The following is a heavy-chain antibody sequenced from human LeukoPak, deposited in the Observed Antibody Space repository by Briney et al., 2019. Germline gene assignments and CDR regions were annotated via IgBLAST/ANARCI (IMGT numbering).Heavy chain of an antibody. Sequence: GGPLRLSCAASGFTFSDYYMSWIRQAPGKGLEWVSYISSSGSTIYYADSVKGRFTISRDNAKNSLYLQMNSLRAEDTAVCYCARDQVGAVLVDYWGQGTLVTVSS. CDR2: ISSSGSTI. J-gene: IGHJ4*02. D-gene: IGHD6-19*01. V-gene: IGHV3-11*04. CDR3: ARDQVGAVLVDY. CDR1: GFTFSDYY.